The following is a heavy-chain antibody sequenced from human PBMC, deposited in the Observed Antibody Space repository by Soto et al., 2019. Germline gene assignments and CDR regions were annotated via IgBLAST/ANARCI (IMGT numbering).Heavy chain of an antibody. V-gene: IGHV4-59*08. J-gene: IGHJ5*02. CDR2: IYYSGST. D-gene: IGHD3-3*01. CDR3: ASRITLFGVNWFDP. CDR1: GGSISSYY. Sequence: SETLSLTCTVSGGSISSYYWSWIRQPPGKGLEWIGFIYYSGSTNYNPSLKSRVTISVDTSKNQFSLKLSSVTAADTAVYYCASRITLFGVNWFDPWGQGTFVTVSS.